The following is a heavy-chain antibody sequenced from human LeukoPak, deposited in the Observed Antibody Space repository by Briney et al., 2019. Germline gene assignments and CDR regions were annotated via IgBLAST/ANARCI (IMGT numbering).Heavy chain of an antibody. J-gene: IGHJ3*02. Sequence: PGGSLRLSCAASGFTFSNYWMTWVRQAPGKGLEWVANIKQDGSEKYYVDSVKGRFTISRDNAKNSLYLQMNSLRDEDTAVYYCAREGAGRIDAFDIWGQGTMVTVSS. CDR1: GFTFSNYW. V-gene: IGHV3-7*01. CDR3: AREGAGRIDAFDI. CDR2: IKQDGSEK. D-gene: IGHD3-10*01.